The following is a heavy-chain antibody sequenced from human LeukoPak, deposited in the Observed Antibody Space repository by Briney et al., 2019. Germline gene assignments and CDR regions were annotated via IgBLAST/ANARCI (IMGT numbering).Heavy chain of an antibody. CDR3: ARASPDRYTWDAFDF. CDR1: GYIFSSYG. J-gene: IGHJ3*01. D-gene: IGHD5-18*01. CDR2: ISANNGYT. V-gene: IGHV1-18*01. Sequence: ASVKVSCKASGYIFSSYGLSWVRQAPGRGLQWMGWISANNGYTDYAQMFQGRVTMTTDTSTSTAYMELRSLRSDDTAVYYCARASPDRYTWDAFDFWGQGTMVTVSS.